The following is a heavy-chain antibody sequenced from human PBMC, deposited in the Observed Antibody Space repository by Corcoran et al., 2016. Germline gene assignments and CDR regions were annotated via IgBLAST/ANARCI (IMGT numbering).Heavy chain of an antibody. D-gene: IGHD3-9*01. Sequence: QLQLQESGPGLVKPSETLSLTCTVSGGSISSSSYYWGWIRQPPGKGLEWIGSIYYSGSTYYTPSLKSRVTISVDTSKNQFSLKLSSVTAADTAVYYCARWYYDILTGYYGNWFDPWGQGTLVTVSS. J-gene: IGHJ5*02. V-gene: IGHV4-39*01. CDR2: IYYSGST. CDR3: ARWYYDILTGYYGNWFDP. CDR1: GGSISSSSYY.